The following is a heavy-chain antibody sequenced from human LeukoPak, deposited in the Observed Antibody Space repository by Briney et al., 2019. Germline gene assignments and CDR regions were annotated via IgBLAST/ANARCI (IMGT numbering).Heavy chain of an antibody. D-gene: IGHD3-22*01. V-gene: IGHV3-21*01. CDR3: ARGSACDSSGYYYDPLDY. J-gene: IGHJ4*02. CDR2: ISSSSSYI. CDR1: GFTFSRYS. Sequence: PGGSLRLSCAASGFTFSRYSMNWVRQAPGKGLEWVSSISSSSSYIYYADSVKGRFTFSRDNAKNSLYLQMNSLRAEDTAVYYCARGSACDSSGYYYDPLDYWGQGTLVTVSS.